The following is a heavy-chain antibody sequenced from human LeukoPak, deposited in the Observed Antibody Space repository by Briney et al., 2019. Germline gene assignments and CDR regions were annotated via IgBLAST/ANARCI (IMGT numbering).Heavy chain of an antibody. CDR1: GGSISSGDYY. CDR3: ARAEVYSSGWFPYDAFDI. D-gene: IGHD6-19*01. V-gene: IGHV4-30-4*08. J-gene: IGHJ3*02. Sequence: SETLSLTCTVSGGSISSGDYYWSWIRQPPGKGLEWIGYIYYSGSTYYNPSLKSRVTISVDTSKNQFSLKLSSVTAADTAVYYCARAEVYSSGWFPYDAFDIWGQGTMVTVSS. CDR2: IYYSGST.